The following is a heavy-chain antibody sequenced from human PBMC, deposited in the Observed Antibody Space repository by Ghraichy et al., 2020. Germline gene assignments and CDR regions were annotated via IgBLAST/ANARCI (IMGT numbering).Heavy chain of an antibody. Sequence: GGSLRPSCAASGFAVSSNYMSWVRQAPGKGLEWVSVIYSGGSTYYADSVKGRFTISRDNSKNTLYLQMNSLRAEDTAVYYCARDEGGLTDYWGQGTLVTVSS. CDR1: GFAVSSNY. V-gene: IGHV3-66*01. CDR2: IYSGGST. D-gene: IGHD3-16*01. J-gene: IGHJ4*02. CDR3: ARDEGGLTDY.